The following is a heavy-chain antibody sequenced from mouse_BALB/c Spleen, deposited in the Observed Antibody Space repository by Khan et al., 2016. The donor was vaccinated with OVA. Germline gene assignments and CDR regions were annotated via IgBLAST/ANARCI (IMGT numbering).Heavy chain of an antibody. CDR2: ISYSGST. J-gene: IGHJ2*01. CDR1: GYSFTSGYG. D-gene: IGHD1-1*02. CDR3: ARTGRIKY. Sequence: VQLKESGPGLVKPSQSLSLTCTVTGYSFTSGYGWNWIRQFPGNKLEWMGYISYSGSTNYNPSLKSRISITRDTSKNQFFLQLNSVTTEDTATYYCARTGRIKYWGQGTTLTVSA. V-gene: IGHV3-2*02.